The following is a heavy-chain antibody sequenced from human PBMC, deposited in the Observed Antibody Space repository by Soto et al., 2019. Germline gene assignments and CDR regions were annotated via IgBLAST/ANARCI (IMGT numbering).Heavy chain of an antibody. CDR1: GLTLSSYD. Sequence: EVQLLESGGGLVQPGGSLRLSCAASGLTLSSYDMRWVRQAPGKGLEWVSAISGSGGSTYYADSVKGRFTVSRDNSKNTLYLQMNSLRAEDTAVYYCAKDPRYYYANSAKGGLDYWGQGTLVTVSS. CDR3: AKDPRYYYANSAKGGLDY. D-gene: IGHD3-10*01. J-gene: IGHJ4*02. CDR2: ISGSGGST. V-gene: IGHV3-23*01.